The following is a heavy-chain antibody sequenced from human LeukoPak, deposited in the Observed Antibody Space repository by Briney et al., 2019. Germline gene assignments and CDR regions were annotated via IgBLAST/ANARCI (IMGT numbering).Heavy chain of an antibody. Sequence: GASVKVSCTVSGYTLTELSMHWVRQAPGKGLEWMGGFDPEDGETIYAQKFQGRVTMTEDTSTDTAYMELSSLRSEDTAVYYCATTYNGDYVWGSYRYYFDYWGQGTLVTVSS. D-gene: IGHD3-16*02. CDR3: ATTYNGDYVWGSYRYYFDY. CDR2: FDPEDGET. CDR1: GYTLTELS. V-gene: IGHV1-24*01. J-gene: IGHJ4*02.